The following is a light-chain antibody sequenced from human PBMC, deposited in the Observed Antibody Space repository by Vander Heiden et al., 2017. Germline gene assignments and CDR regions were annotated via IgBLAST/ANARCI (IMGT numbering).Light chain of an antibody. V-gene: IGLV3-10*01. CDR2: DDI. Sequence: SYQLTQPPPVSVSPGQTARITRSVDAFPTIVPYWYPPGSDPAPVLVIYDDIKRPSGVPERFSGCNSGRMATLTISGAQVEDEADYYCYSTDSSGNLGVFGGGTDLTVL. J-gene: IGLJ3*02. CDR1: AFPTIV. CDR3: YSTDSSGNLGV.